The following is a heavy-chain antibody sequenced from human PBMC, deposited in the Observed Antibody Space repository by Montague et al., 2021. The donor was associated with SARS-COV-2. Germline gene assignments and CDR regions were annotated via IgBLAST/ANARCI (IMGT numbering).Heavy chain of an antibody. J-gene: IGHJ6*02. CDR2: IYYSGST. CDR3: ARDTYFDLGWSYYYVMDV. Sequence: SETLSLTCTVSGGSINNYYWSWIRQPPGRGLEWIGYIYYSGSTEYSPSLKSRVTMSVDTSKNQFSLKLNSVTAADTAVYFCARDTYFDLGWSYYYVMDVWGQGTTVTVSS. CDR1: GGSINNYY. V-gene: IGHV4-59*08. D-gene: IGHD3-9*01.